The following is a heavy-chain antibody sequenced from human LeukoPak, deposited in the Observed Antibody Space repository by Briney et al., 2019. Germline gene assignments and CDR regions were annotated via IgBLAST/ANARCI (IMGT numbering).Heavy chain of an antibody. CDR3: ARDYPIAAAYYFDY. J-gene: IGHJ4*02. CDR2: ISSSSSYI. CDR1: GFTFSSYS. Sequence: GGSLRLSCAASGFTFSSYSMNWVRQAPGKGLEWVSSISSSSSYIYYADSVKGRFTISRDNAKNSLYLQMNSLRAEDTAAYYCARDYPIAAAYYFDYWGQGTLVTVSS. V-gene: IGHV3-21*01. D-gene: IGHD6-13*01.